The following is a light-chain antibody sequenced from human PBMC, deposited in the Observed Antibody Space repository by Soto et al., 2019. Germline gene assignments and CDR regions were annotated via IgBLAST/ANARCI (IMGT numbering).Light chain of an antibody. Sequence: QSLLTQPASVSWSPGLSIPLSLTGTSSDVGGYNSVSWYQQHPGKAPKLVIYDVTSRPSGVSNRFSGSKSGNTASLTISGLQAEDEGDYYCSSYRTGGSYVFGTGTKVTVL. J-gene: IGLJ1*01. CDR2: DVT. V-gene: IGLV2-14*01. CDR3: SSYRTGGSYV. CDR1: SSDVGGYNS.